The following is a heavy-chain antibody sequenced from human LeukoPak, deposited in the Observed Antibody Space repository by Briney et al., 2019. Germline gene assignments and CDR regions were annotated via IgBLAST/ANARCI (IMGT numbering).Heavy chain of an antibody. D-gene: IGHD5-12*01. V-gene: IGHV3-11*04. CDR3: ARGHVDIVATIWGY. CDR2: ISSSGSTI. CDR1: GFTLSDYY. J-gene: IGHJ4*02. Sequence: PGGSLRLSCAASGFTLSDYYTSWIRQAPGKGLEWVSYISSSGSTIYYADSGKGRFTISRDNAKNSLYLQMNSLRAEDTAVYYCARGHVDIVATIWGYWGQGTLVTVSS.